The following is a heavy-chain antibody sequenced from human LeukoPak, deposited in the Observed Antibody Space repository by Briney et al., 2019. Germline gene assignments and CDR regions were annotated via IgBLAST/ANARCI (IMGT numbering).Heavy chain of an antibody. CDR1: GGSINSYY. J-gene: IGHJ4*02. V-gene: IGHV4-4*07. Sequence: ASETLSLTCTVSGGSINSYYWSWIRQPAGKGLEWIGRIYSSGSTNYNPSLKSRVSMSVDTSKNQFSLKLTSATAADTAVYYCARGGKATVVTMWGQGILVTVSS. D-gene: IGHD4-23*01. CDR3: ARGGKATVVTM. CDR2: IYSSGST.